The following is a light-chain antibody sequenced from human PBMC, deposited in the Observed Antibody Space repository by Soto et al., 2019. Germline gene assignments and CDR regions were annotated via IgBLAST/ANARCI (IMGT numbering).Light chain of an antibody. CDR3: QQRSNGPLT. Sequence: EIVMTQSPSTLSLSPGERATLSCRASQGVSSYLVWYQQKPGQAPRLLIFDASNWHAGFPARFSGSGSGTDFTLTISSLEPEDFAVYYCQQRSNGPLTFGGGTKVEIK. V-gene: IGKV3-11*01. CDR2: DAS. J-gene: IGKJ4*02. CDR1: QGVSSY.